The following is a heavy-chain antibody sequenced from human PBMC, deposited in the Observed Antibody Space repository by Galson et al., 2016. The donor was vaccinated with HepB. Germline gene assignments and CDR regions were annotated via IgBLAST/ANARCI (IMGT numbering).Heavy chain of an antibody. CDR3: ARAGQWYGLDF. CDR1: GDSISSNLYF. Sequence: SETLSLTCTVSGDSISSNLYFWAWIRQPPGKGLQWIGNIYYRGSTYYNPSLKSQVTISVDTSKNQFSLKLSSVTAADTAVYYCARAGQWYGLDFWGQGTTVTVSS. J-gene: IGHJ6*02. D-gene: IGHD6-13*01. V-gene: IGHV4-39*01. CDR2: IYYRGST.